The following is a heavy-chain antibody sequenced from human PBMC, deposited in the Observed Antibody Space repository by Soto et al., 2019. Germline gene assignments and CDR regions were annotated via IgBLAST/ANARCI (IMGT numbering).Heavy chain of an antibody. CDR2: LNPNSGGT. V-gene: IGHV1-2*02. Sequence: XSGKVYCKTSGHTFTCYYLHLVRQAPGQGLEWMGWLNPNSGGTNYAQKFQGRVSMTRDTSISTAYMELGRLTSDDTAVYYCARDERFDTTAGYYYVMDVWGQGTTVTVSS. J-gene: IGHJ6*02. CDR1: GHTFTCYY. CDR3: ARDERFDTTAGYYYVMDV. D-gene: IGHD3-9*01.